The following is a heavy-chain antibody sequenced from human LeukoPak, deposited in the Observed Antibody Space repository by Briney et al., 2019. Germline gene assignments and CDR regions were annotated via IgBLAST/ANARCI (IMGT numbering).Heavy chain of an antibody. CDR2: ISGSGGST. J-gene: IGHJ4*02. V-gene: IGHV3-23*01. Sequence: GGSLRLSCAASGFTFSSYAMSWVRQAPGKGLEWVSAISGSGGSTYYADSVKGRFTISRDNSKNTLYLQMNSLRAEDTAVYYCAKDGGDCSSTSCSASWGQGTLVTVSS. D-gene: IGHD2-2*01. CDR1: GFTFSSYA. CDR3: AKDGGDCSSTSCSAS.